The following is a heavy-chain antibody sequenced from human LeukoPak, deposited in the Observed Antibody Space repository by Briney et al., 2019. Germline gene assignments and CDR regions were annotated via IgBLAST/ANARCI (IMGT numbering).Heavy chain of an antibody. CDR2: IHPNSGGT. CDR3: ARDRAPSSSYYFDY. V-gene: IGHV1-2*02. J-gene: IGHJ4*02. CDR1: GYTFTGYY. D-gene: IGHD6-13*01. Sequence: GASVKVSCKASGYTFTGYYLHWVRQAPGQGLEWMGWIHPNSGGTNYAQKFQGRVSMTGDTSIRTVYMELSRLRSDDTAVYYCARDRAPSSSYYFDYWGQGTLVTVSS.